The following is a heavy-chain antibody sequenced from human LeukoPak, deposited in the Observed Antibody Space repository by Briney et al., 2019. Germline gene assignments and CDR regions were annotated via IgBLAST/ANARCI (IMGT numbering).Heavy chain of an antibody. D-gene: IGHD5-12*01. CDR1: GFTFSSYG. CDR3: AKDGYSGYDLGN. V-gene: IGHV3-23*01. CDR2: ISGSGGST. J-gene: IGHJ4*02. Sequence: GGSLRLSCAASGFTFSSYGMSWVRQAPGKGLEWVSAISGSGGSTYYADSVKGRFTISRDNSKNTLYLQMNSLRAEDTAVYYCAKDGYSGYDLGNWGQGTLVTVSS.